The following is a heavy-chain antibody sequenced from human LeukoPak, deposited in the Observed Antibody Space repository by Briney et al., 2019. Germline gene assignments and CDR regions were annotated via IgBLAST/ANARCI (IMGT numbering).Heavy chain of an antibody. D-gene: IGHD2-15*01. Sequence: ASVKVSCKASGYTFTSYDINWVRQATGQGLEWMGRMNPNSGNTGYAQKFQGRVTMTRNTSISTAYMELSRLRSDDTAVYYCARADCSGGSCYPELDYWGQGTLVTVSS. V-gene: IGHV1-8*01. CDR2: MNPNSGNT. CDR3: ARADCSGGSCYPELDY. J-gene: IGHJ4*02. CDR1: GYTFTSYD.